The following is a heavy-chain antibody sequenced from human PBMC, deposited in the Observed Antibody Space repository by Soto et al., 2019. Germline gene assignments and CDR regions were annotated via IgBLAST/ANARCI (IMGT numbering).Heavy chain of an antibody. CDR3: ARAHYGDFGYGMDV. V-gene: IGHV4-30-2*01. J-gene: IGHJ6*02. Sequence: PSDTLSLTCAVSGGSISRGGYSWSWIRQPPGKGLEWIGYIYDSGFTYYNPSLKSRVTISVDRSKNQFSLKLSSVTAADTAVYYCARAHYGDFGYGMDVWGQGTTVTVSS. CDR1: GGSISRGGYS. CDR2: IYDSGFT. D-gene: IGHD4-17*01.